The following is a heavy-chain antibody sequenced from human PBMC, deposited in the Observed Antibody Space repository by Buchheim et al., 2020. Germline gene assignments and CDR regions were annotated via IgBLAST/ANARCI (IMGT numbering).Heavy chain of an antibody. D-gene: IGHD2-2*02. CDR3: ARGYCSSTSCYTPPPYYYYYGMDV. Sequence: QVQLVQSGAEVKKPGASVKVSCKASGYTFTGYYMHWVRQAPGQGLEWMGWINPNSGGTNYAQKFQGRVTMIRDTSISTAYMELSRLRSDDTAVYYCARGYCSSTSCYTPPPYYYYYGMDVWGQGTT. CDR2: INPNSGGT. CDR1: GYTFTGYY. V-gene: IGHV1-2*02. J-gene: IGHJ6*02.